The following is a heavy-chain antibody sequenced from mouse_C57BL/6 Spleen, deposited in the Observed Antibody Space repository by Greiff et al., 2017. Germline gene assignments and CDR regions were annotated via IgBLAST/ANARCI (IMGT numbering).Heavy chain of an antibody. CDR2: ISSGGSYT. J-gene: IGHJ3*01. CDR3: ARRDYGAGFAY. D-gene: IGHD1-1*01. Sequence: DVHLVESGGDLVKPGGSLKLSCAASGFTFSSYGMSWVRQTPDKRLEWVATISSGGSYTYYPDSVKGRFTISRDNAKNTLYLQMSSLKSEDTAMYYCARRDYGAGFAYWGQGTLVTVSA. CDR1: GFTFSSYG. V-gene: IGHV5-6*02.